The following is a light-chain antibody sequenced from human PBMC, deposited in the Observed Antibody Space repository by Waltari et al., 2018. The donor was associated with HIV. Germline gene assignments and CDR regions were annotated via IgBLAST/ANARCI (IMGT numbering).Light chain of an antibody. CDR1: NSNIGSNS. Sequence: QSVLTQPPSASGTPGQRVTISCSGRNSNIGSNSVNWYQQVPGTAPKLLIYSKSQRPSGVPDRFSGSKSGNSASLAISGLRSEDEADYYCAAWDDSRNGEVIFGGGTKLTVL. V-gene: IGLV1-44*01. J-gene: IGLJ2*01. CDR3: AAWDDSRNGEVI. CDR2: SKS.